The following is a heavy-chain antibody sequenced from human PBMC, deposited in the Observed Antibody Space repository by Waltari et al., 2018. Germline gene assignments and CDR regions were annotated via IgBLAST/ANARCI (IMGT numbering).Heavy chain of an antibody. CDR1: GYTFISYW. V-gene: IGHV5-51*01. CDR2: IDPGESDT. CDR3: ARAAAGPNNWFDP. J-gene: IGHJ5*02. Sequence: EVQLVPSGAEVKKTGQSLKLPCQGSGYTFISYWIGWVRQSPGKGMEWMGIIDPGESDTRYRPSFQGQVTISADKSISTAYLQWSSLKASDTAMYYCARAAAGPNNWFDPWGQGTLVTVSS. D-gene: IGHD6-13*01.